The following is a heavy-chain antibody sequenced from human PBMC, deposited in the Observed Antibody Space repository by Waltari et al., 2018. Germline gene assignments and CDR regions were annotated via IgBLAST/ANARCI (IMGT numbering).Heavy chain of an antibody. D-gene: IGHD6-13*01. CDR3: ARGRSSSRNWFDP. J-gene: IGHJ5*02. V-gene: IGHV3-30*01. CDR1: GFTFSSYA. Sequence: QVQLVESGGGVVQPGRSLRLSCAASGFTFSSYAMHWVRQAPGKGLEWGAGISYDGSNKYYADSVKGRFTISRDNAKNTLYLQMNSLRAEDTAVYYCARGRSSSRNWFDPWGQGTLVTVSS. CDR2: ISYDGSNK.